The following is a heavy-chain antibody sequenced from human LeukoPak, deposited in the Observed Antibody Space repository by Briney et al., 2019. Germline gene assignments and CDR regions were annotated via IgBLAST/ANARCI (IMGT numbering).Heavy chain of an antibody. J-gene: IGHJ4*02. CDR2: ISWNSGSI. CDR1: GFTFDDYA. D-gene: IGHD2-15*01. Sequence: GGSLRLSCSASGFTFDDYAMHWVRQAPGKGLEWVSGISWNSGSIGYADSVKGRFTISRDNAKNSLYLQMNSLRAEDTALYYCAKDMQGGSSQDWGQGTLVTVSS. V-gene: IGHV3-9*01. CDR3: AKDMQGGSSQD.